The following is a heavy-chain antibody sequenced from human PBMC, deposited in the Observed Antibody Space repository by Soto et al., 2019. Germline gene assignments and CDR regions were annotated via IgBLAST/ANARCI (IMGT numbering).Heavy chain of an antibody. CDR2: IYDSGNT. CDR1: GASIIDNY. Sequence: SETLSLTCTVSGASIIDNYWSWIRQPPGKGLEWIGYIYDSGNTNYSPSLQSRVTMSVDRSKNQFSLALNSVTAADTAVYYCARYRRGTGWYYLDYWGQGTLVTVSS. D-gene: IGHD6-19*01. J-gene: IGHJ4*02. V-gene: IGHV4-59*01. CDR3: ARYRRGTGWYYLDY.